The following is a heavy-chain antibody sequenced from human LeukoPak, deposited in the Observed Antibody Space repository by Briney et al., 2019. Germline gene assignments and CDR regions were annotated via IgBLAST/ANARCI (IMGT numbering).Heavy chain of an antibody. D-gene: IGHD2-2*01. CDR3: ARSMYCSSTSCSTPFDY. CDR2: IYPGDSDT. CDR1: GYSFASYW. V-gene: IGHV5-51*01. Sequence: GESLKISCKGSGYSFASYWIGWVRQMPGKGLEWMGIIYPGDSDTRYSPSFQGQVTISADKSISTAYLQWSSLKASDTAMYYCARSMYCSSTSCSTPFDYCGQGTLVTVSS. J-gene: IGHJ4*02.